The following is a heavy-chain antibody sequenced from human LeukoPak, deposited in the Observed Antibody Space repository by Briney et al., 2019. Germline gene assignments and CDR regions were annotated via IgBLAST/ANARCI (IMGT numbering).Heavy chain of an antibody. CDR1: GGTFSSDG. V-gene: IGHV1-18*01. CDR2: ISSYNGNT. CDR3: ARVQLERSGEPFDY. J-gene: IGHJ4*02. Sequence: ASVKVSCRASGGTFSSDGISWVRQAPGQGLEWMGWISSYNGNTKYAEKLQGRVTMTTDTSTSTAYMELRSLRSDDTAVYYCARVQLERSGEPFDYWGQGTLVTVSS. D-gene: IGHD1-1*01.